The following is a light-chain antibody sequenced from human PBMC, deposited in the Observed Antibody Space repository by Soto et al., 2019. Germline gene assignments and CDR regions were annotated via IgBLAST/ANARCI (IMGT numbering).Light chain of an antibody. CDR2: DVN. V-gene: IGLV2-14*01. CDR3: SSYSSSSTL. J-gene: IGLJ2*01. Sequence: QSVLTQPASVSGSPGQSITISCTGSSSDVGGYNYVSWYQQHPGKAPKLMIYDVNNRPSGVSNRFSGSKSANTASLTISGLQAEHEADYYCSSYSSSSTLFGGGTKVTVL. CDR1: SSDVGGYNY.